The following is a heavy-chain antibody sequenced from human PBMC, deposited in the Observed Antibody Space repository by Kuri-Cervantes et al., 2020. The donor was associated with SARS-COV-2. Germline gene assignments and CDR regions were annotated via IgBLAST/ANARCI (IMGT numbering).Heavy chain of an antibody. V-gene: IGHV4-39*07. J-gene: IGHJ6*02. CDR1: GRPIRSSSYY. CDR2: IYYSGRT. D-gene: IGHD2-15*01. Sequence: FETLSLTCTVSGRPIRSSSYYLGWIRQPPGKGLEWIGSIYYSGRTYENPSLKSRVTISVDTSKNQFSLKLSSVTAADTAVYYCARGGCCSGGSCYGERYYYYYGMDVWGQGTTVTVSS. CDR3: ARGGCCSGGSCYGERYYYYYGMDV.